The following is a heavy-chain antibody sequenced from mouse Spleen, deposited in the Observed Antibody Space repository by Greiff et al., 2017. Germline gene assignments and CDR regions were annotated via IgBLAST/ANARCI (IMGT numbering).Heavy chain of an antibody. D-gene: IGHD2-12*01. V-gene: IGHV1-15*01. Sequence: VQLQQSGAELVRPGASVTLSCKASGYTFTDYEMHWVKQTPVHGLEWIGAIDPETGGTAYNQKFKGKAILTADKSSSTAYMELRSLTSEDSAVYYCTRSNSYHFPWFAYWGQGTLVTVSA. CDR2: IDPETGGT. CDR3: TRSNSYHFPWFAY. CDR1: GYTFTDYE. J-gene: IGHJ3*01.